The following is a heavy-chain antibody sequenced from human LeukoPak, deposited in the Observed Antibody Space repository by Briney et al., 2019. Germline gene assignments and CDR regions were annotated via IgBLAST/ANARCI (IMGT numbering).Heavy chain of an antibody. V-gene: IGHV1-69*05. Sequence: GASVKVSCKASGYTFTSYGISWVRQAPGQGLEWMGMIIPIFGTANYAQKFQGRVTITTDESTSTAYMELSSLRSEDTAVYYCARDLTKYWYFDLWGRGTLVTVSS. CDR2: IIPIFGTA. J-gene: IGHJ2*01. CDR1: GYTFTSYG. CDR3: ARDLTKYWYFDL. D-gene: IGHD1-14*01.